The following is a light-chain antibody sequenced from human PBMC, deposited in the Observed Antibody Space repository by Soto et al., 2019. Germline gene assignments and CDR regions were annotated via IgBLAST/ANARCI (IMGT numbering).Light chain of an antibody. CDR3: QQYNNWPRT. J-gene: IGKJ1*01. CDR1: QRFSSA. CDR2: DAS. Sequence: EIVMTQSPATRPVPQGEKPPSSSRPSQRFSSALAWYQHKPGQAPRLLIYDASTRATGIPARFSGSGSGTEFTLTISSLQSEDFALYYCQQYNNWPRTFGHGTKVEI. V-gene: IGKV3-15*01.